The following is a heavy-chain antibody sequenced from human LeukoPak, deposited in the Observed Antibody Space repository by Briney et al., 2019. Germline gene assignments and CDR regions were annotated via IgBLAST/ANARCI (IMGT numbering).Heavy chain of an antibody. Sequence: ASVKVSCKASGYTFTGYYMHWVRQAPGQGLEWMGWINPNSGATNYTQNFQGRVTMTRDTSISTAYMELRRLRSDDTAVYYCARITDLTIFGVVLISGFFDYWGQGTLVTVSS. CDR2: INPNSGAT. J-gene: IGHJ4*02. V-gene: IGHV1-2*02. CDR1: GYTFTGYY. D-gene: IGHD3-3*01. CDR3: ARITDLTIFGVVLISGFFDY.